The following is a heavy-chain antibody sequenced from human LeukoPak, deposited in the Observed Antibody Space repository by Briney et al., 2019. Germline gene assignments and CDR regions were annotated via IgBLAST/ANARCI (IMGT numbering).Heavy chain of an antibody. CDR1: GFTFSSYA. Sequence: GASLRLSCAASGFTFSSYAMSWVRQAPGEGLEWVSAISGSGGSTYYADSVKGRFTISRDNSKNTLYLQMNSLRAEDTAVYYCAKPPIVVPAADCFDYWGQGTLVTVSS. D-gene: IGHD2-2*01. V-gene: IGHV3-23*01. J-gene: IGHJ4*02. CDR3: AKPPIVVPAADCFDY. CDR2: ISGSGGST.